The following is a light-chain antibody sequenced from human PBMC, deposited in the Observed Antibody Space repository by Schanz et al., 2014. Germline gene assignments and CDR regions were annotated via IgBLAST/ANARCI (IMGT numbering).Light chain of an antibody. CDR1: SSNIGSRT. Sequence: QSVLTQPPSASGTPGQRVTISCSGSSSNIGSRTVSWYQHLPGTAPKILIYGNNQRPSGVPDRFSGSKSGTSASLAISGLQAEDEAFYYCQSYDISLGVVFGGGTKLTVL. CDR2: GNN. V-gene: IGLV1-44*01. J-gene: IGLJ2*01. CDR3: QSYDISLGVV.